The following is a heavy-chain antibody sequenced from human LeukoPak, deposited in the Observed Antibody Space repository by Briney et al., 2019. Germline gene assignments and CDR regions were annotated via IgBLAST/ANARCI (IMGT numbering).Heavy chain of an antibody. CDR2: IYYSGST. Sequence: ETLSLTCTVSVGALRSEYWSGVREPPGPGLEWIGYIYYSGSTNYTPSLKSRVTISVAASKDQFPLKLSSVTAADTGVYYCARVCAATIDYWGQGTLVTVSS. CDR1: VGALRSEY. J-gene: IGHJ4*02. V-gene: IGHV4-59*01. CDR3: ARVCAATIDY. D-gene: IGHD2-15*01.